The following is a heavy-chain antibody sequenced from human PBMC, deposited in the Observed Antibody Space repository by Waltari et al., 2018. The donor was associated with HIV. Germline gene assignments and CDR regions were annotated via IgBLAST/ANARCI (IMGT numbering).Heavy chain of an antibody. CDR3: AREGYDYVWGSYPRGYFDY. CDR2: IYHSGST. Sequence: QVQLQESGPGLVKPSGTLSLTCAVSGGSISSSNWWSWVRQPPGTGLEWIGEIYHSGSTNYNPSLKSRVTISVDKSKNQFSPKLSSVTAADTAVYYCAREGYDYVWGSYPRGYFDYWGQGTLVTVSS. J-gene: IGHJ4*02. D-gene: IGHD3-16*02. CDR1: GGSISSSNW. V-gene: IGHV4-4*02.